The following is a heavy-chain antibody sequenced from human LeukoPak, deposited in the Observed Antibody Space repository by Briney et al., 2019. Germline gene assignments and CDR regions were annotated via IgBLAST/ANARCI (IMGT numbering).Heavy chain of an antibody. V-gene: IGHV1-69*04. CDR3: ARDSYYDSSGYYYYYFDY. D-gene: IGHD3-22*01. J-gene: IGHJ4*02. CDR2: IIPILGIA. Sequence: SVNVSCKASGGTFSSYTISWVRQAPGQGLEWMGRIIPILGIANYAQKFQGRVTITADKSTSTAYMELSSLRSEDTAVYYCARDSYYDSSGYYYYYFDYWGQGTLVTVSS. CDR1: GGTFSSYT.